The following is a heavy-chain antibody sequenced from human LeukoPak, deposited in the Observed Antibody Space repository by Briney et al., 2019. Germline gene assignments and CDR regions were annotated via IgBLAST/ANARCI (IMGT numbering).Heavy chain of an antibody. D-gene: IGHD4-17*01. CDR3: ARVWDGDPRGYYYGMDV. CDR2: ISYDGSNK. CDR1: GFTFSSYA. Sequence: GGSLRLSCAASGFTFSSYAMHWVRQAPGKGLEWVAVISYDGSNKYYADSVKGRFTISRDNSKNTLYLQMNSLRAEDTAVYYCARVWDGDPRGYYYGMDVWGQGTTVTVSS. V-gene: IGHV3-30*04. J-gene: IGHJ6*02.